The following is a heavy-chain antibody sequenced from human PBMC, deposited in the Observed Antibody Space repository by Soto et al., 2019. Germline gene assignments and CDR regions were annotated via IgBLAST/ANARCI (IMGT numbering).Heavy chain of an antibody. CDR3: AIRKTGSYFDY. CDR1: GFTFSNYA. V-gene: IGHV3-23*01. D-gene: IGHD1-26*01. CDR2: IGASGAGT. J-gene: IGHJ4*02. Sequence: GGSLRLSCAGSGFTFSNYAMSWVRQAPGTGLEWVSGIGASGAGTYYADSVKGRFTISRDNSKNTLHLQMNSLRAEDTAVYYCAIRKTGSYFDYWGKGALVNVSS.